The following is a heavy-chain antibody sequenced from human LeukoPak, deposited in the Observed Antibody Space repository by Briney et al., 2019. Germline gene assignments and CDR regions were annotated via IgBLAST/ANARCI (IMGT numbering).Heavy chain of an antibody. Sequence: SETLSLTCTVSGGSISSYYWSWIRQPAGKGLEWIGRIYTSGSTNYNPSLKSRVTMSVDTSKNQFSLKLSSVTAADTAVYYCARDPGSSSYYDSSGHLEGDYWGQGTLVTVSS. CDR2: IYTSGST. CDR1: GGSISSYY. CDR3: ARDPGSSSYYDSSGHLEGDY. V-gene: IGHV4-4*07. D-gene: IGHD3-22*01. J-gene: IGHJ4*02.